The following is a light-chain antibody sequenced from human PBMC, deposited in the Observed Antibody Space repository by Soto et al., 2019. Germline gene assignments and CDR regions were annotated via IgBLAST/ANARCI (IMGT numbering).Light chain of an antibody. V-gene: IGKV3-20*01. CDR1: QSVSSSY. CDR3: QPYGSSTPHT. CDR2: GAS. Sequence: EIVLTQSPGTLSLSPGERATLSCRASQSVSSSYLAWYQQKPGQAPRLLIYGASSRATGIPDRFSGSASETDFTLAISGLEREGFAVYYCQPYGSSTPHTLGQGTKRE. J-gene: IGKJ2*01.